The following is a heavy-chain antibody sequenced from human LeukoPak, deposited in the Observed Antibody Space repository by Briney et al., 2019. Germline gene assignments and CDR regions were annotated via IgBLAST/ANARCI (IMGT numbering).Heavy chain of an antibody. CDR1: GYTFTSYG. D-gene: IGHD1-14*01. CDR2: ISAYNGNT. J-gene: IGHJ6*03. Sequence: ASVKVSCKASGYTFTSYGISWVRQAPGQGLEWMGWISAYNGNTNYAQKLQGRVTMTTDTYTSTAYMELRSLRSDDTAVHYCARVTGDPDYYYYMDVWGKGTTVTVSS. CDR3: ARVTGDPDYYYYMDV. V-gene: IGHV1-18*01.